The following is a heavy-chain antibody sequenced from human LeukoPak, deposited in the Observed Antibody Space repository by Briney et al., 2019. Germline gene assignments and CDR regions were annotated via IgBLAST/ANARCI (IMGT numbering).Heavy chain of an antibody. CDR1: GYSFINYG. CDR2: SSPYNGKT. CDR3: ARGGIDIVTVPVSNWFDP. J-gene: IGHJ5*02. Sequence: GASVKVSCKASGYSFINYGITWVRQPPGQGLEWMGCSSPYNGKTSYAQKFQGRVTMTTDTSTNTAYMELRSLRSDDTAVCYCARGGIDIVTVPVSNWFDPWGQGTLVTVSS. D-gene: IGHD2/OR15-2a*01. V-gene: IGHV1-18*01.